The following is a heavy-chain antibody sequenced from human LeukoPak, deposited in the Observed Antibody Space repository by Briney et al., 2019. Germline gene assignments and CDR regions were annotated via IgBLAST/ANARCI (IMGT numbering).Heavy chain of an antibody. CDR3: ARDPMLRGVHNWFDP. V-gene: IGHV1-69*13. CDR1: GSTFTTYA. CDR2: IIPIFGTA. J-gene: IGHJ5*02. D-gene: IGHD3-10*01. Sequence: EASVKVSCKASGSTFTTYAITWVRQAPGQGLEWMGGIIPIFGTANYAQKFQGRVTITADVSTSTAYMEQSSLRFDDTAVYYCARDPMLRGVHNWFDPWGQGTLVTVSS.